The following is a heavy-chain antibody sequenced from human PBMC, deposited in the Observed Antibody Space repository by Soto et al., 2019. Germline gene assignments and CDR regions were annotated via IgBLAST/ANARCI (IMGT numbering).Heavy chain of an antibody. CDR3: ARRYGSGFDY. J-gene: IGHJ4*02. CDR1: GGSISSYY. CDR2: IYYSGST. V-gene: IGHV4-59*08. Sequence: QVQLQESGPGLVKPSETLSLTCTVSGGSISSYYWSWIRQPPGKGLEWIGYIYYSGSTNYNPSLKSRVTISVDASKDQFSLKLSSGTAADTAVYYCARRYGSGFDYWGQGTLGTVSS. D-gene: IGHD3-10*01.